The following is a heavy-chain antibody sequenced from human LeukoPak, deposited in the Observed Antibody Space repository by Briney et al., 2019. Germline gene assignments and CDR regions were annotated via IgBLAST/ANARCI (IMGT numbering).Heavy chain of an antibody. CDR1: GFTFSSSW. J-gene: IGHJ4*02. Sequence: GGSLRLSCAASGFTFSSSWMTWVRQAPGKGLEWVAGIKQDGSERHYADSVKGRFTISRDNAKNSLYLQMNSLRVEDTAMYYCAPYSSSLGSLDYWGQGTLVTVSS. V-gene: IGHV3-7*01. CDR3: APYSSSLGSLDY. CDR2: IKQDGSER. D-gene: IGHD6-19*01.